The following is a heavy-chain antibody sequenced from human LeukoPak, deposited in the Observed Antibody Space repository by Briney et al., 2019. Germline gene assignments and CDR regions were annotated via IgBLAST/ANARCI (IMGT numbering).Heavy chain of an antibody. V-gene: IGHV3-30*04. CDR3: AREVDY. CDR2: ISYDGSNK. J-gene: IGHJ4*02. Sequence: GGSLRLSCAASGFTFSSYAMHWVRQAPGKGLEWVAVISYDGSNKYYADSVKGRFTISRDNSKNRLYLQMNSLRAEDTAVYYCAREVDYWGQGTLVTVSS. CDR1: GFTFSSYA.